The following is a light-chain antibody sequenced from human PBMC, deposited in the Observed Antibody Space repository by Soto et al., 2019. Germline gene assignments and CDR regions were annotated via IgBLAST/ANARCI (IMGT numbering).Light chain of an antibody. J-gene: IGLJ2*01. CDR2: LNSDGSH. V-gene: IGLV4-69*01. CDR3: QTWGTGIHVV. Sequence: QPVRTQSPSDSTSLGASVKLTCTLSSGHSSYAIAWHQQQPEKGPRYLMKLNSDGSHSKGDGIPDRFSGSSSGAERYLTISSLQSEDETDYYCQTWGTGIHVVFGGGTKLTIL. CDR1: SGHSSYA.